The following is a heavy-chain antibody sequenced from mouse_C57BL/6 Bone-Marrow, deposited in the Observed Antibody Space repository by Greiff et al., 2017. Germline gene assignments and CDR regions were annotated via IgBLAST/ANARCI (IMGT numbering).Heavy chain of an antibody. CDR1: GYTFTSYW. V-gene: IGHV1-55*01. CDR2: IYPGSGRT. D-gene: IGHD4-1*01. Sequence: QVQLQQPGAELVKPGASVKMSCKASGYTFTSYWITWVKQRPGQGLEWIGDIYPGSGRTNYNEKFKSKATLTVDTSSSTAYMQLSSLTSEDSAVYYCARRTGTRYYAMDYWGQGTSVTVSS. CDR3: ARRTGTRYYAMDY. J-gene: IGHJ4*01.